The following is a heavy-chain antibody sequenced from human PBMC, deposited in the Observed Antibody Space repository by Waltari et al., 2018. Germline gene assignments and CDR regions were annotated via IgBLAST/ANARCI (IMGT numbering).Heavy chain of an antibody. J-gene: IGHJ4*02. V-gene: IGHV3-15*01. CDR2: SKSRSAGGTT. CDR3: TTDRFD. CDR1: GFTFRNTW. Sequence: EVQLVESGGGLVMPGGSLRLSCAASGFTFRNTWMSWVRQAPGKGLEWVGRSKSRSAGGTTDYTSPVKGRFTISRDDSQNTLHLQMNSLKTEDTAVYYCTTDRFDWGQGILVTVSS. D-gene: IGHD3-16*01.